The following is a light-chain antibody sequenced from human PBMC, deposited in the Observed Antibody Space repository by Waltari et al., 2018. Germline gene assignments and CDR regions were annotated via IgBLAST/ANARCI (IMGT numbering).Light chain of an antibody. CDR1: SSHVGTSKR. J-gene: IGLJ2*01. V-gene: IGLV2-23*02. Sequence: QSALTQPPSASGSPGPSITIPSTGTSSHVGTSKRVSWYQHHPGKAPKLMIYAVSKRPSGVSDRFSGSKSGDMASLTISGLQPEDEAEYFCSSYAGSSKGVFGGGTKVTVL. CDR2: AVS. CDR3: SSYAGSSKGV.